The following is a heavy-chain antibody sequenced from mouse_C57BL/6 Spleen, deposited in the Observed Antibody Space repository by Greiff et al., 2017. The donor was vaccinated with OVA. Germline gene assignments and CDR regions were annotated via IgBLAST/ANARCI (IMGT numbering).Heavy chain of an antibody. J-gene: IGHJ4*01. V-gene: IGHV3-6*01. D-gene: IGHD1-3*01. Sequence: ESGPGLVKPSQSLSLTCSVPGYSITSGYYWNWIRQFPGNKLEWMGYISYDGSNNYNPSLKNRISITRDTSKNQFFLKLNSVTTEDTATYYCARELNYAMDYWGQGTSVTVSS. CDR3: ARELNYAMDY. CDR1: GYSITSGYY. CDR2: ISYDGSN.